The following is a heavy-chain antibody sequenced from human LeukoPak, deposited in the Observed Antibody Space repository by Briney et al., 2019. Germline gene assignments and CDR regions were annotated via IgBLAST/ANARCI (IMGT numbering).Heavy chain of an antibody. Sequence: GGSLRLSCAVSGFTFSSYSMNWVRQAPGKGLEWVSYISSSSSTIYYADSVKGRFTISRDNAKNSLYLQMNSLRAEDTAVYYCARDDPLRYWYFDLWGRGTLVTVSS. CDR2: ISSSSSTI. CDR1: GFTFSSYS. CDR3: ARDDPLRYWYFDL. V-gene: IGHV3-48*01. J-gene: IGHJ2*01. D-gene: IGHD5/OR15-5a*01.